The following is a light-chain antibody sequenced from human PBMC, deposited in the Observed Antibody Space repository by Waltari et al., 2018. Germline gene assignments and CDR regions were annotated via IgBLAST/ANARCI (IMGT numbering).Light chain of an antibody. CDR1: SSNIGSNF. V-gene: IGLV1-47*01. CDR3: AAWDDSLTVR. J-gene: IGLJ3*02. CDR2: RNN. Sequence: QSVLTQPPSASGTPGQRVTISCSGSSSNIGSNFVCWYQHLPGTAPKLLIYRNNQRPSWVPDRFSGSKSGTSASLAISGLRSEDEADYYCAAWDDSLTVRFGGGTKLTVL.